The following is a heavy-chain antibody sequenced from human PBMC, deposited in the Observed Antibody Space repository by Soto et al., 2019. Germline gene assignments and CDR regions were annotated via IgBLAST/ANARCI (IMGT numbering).Heavy chain of an antibody. Sequence: GGSLRLSCAASGFTFSSYGMHWVRQAPGKGLEWVAVISYDGSNKYYADSVKGRFTISRDNSKNTLYLQMNSLRAEDTAVYYCAKDLQGPWFDPWGQGTLVTVSS. V-gene: IGHV3-30*18. J-gene: IGHJ5*02. CDR1: GFTFSSYG. CDR2: ISYDGSNK. CDR3: AKDLQGPWFDP.